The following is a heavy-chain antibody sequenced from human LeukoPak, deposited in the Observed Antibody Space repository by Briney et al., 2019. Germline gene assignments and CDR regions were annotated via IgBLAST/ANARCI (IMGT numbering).Heavy chain of an antibody. D-gene: IGHD4-11*01. CDR3: ARGFYSPHY. Sequence: PSETLSLTCTVSLDSTTSNFWSWVRQPPGKGLEWIGYIYYSGRTYYNPSLKSRITISVDTSKNQFSLKLSSVTAADTAVYYCARGFYSPHYWGQGTLVSVSS. V-gene: IGHV4-59*01. CDR2: IYYSGRT. CDR1: LDSTTSNF. J-gene: IGHJ4*02.